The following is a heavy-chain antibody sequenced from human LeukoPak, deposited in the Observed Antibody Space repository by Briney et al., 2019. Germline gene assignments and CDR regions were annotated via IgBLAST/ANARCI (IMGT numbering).Heavy chain of an antibody. CDR1: GFTFSSYA. CDR3: AKGSLRTAATTEYFDY. V-gene: IGHV3-30-3*01. D-gene: IGHD1-14*01. J-gene: IGHJ4*02. Sequence: GGSLRLSCAASGFTFSSYAMHWVRQAPGKGLEWVAVISYDGSNKYYADSVKGRFTISRDNSKNTLYLQMNSLRAEDTAVYYCAKGSLRTAATTEYFDYWGQGTLVTVSS. CDR2: ISYDGSNK.